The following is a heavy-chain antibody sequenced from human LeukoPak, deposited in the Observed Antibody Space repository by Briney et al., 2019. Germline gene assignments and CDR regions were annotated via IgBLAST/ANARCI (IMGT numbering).Heavy chain of an antibody. D-gene: IGHD5-24*01. J-gene: IGHJ2*01. CDR3: ARGRDGYNFGYFDL. CDR1: GYTFTSYD. Sequence: ASVKVSCKASGYTFTSYDINWVRQATGQGLEWMGWMTPNSGHTAYEQKFQGRVTITRNTSITTAYMELSSLRSEDTAVYYCARGRDGYNFGYFDLWGRGTLVTVSS. CDR2: MTPNSGHT. V-gene: IGHV1-8*03.